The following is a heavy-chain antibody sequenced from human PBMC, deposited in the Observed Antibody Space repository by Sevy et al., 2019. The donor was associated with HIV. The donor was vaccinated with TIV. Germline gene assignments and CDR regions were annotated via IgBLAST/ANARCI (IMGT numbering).Heavy chain of an antibody. V-gene: IGHV3-11*06. CDR2: ISSNGRYT. CDR1: GFAFSDYY. Sequence: GGSLRLSCGTSGFAFSDYYMTWISQAPGKGLEWIAYISSNGRYTNYADSVKGRFTISRDNSLYLQMNSLRAEDTAVYYCARGVTMIQGVGNAFDVWGQGTKVTVSS. J-gene: IGHJ3*01. CDR3: ARGVTMIQGVGNAFDV. D-gene: IGHD3-10*01.